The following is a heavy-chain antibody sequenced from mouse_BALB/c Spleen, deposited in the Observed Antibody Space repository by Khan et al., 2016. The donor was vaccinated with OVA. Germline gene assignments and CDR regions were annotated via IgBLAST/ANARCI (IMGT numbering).Heavy chain of an antibody. CDR1: DYTFTNYG. CDR2: INTYTGEP. J-gene: IGHJ1*01. V-gene: IGHV9-1*02. CDR3: ARGSSYWYFDV. Sequence: QIQLVQSGPELKKPGETVKISCKASDYTFTNYGMNWVKQAPGKGLKWMGWINTYTGEPTYTDAFKGRFAFSLETSASTAYLQINNLKNEDMATYFCARGSSYWYFDVWRAVTTVTVSS.